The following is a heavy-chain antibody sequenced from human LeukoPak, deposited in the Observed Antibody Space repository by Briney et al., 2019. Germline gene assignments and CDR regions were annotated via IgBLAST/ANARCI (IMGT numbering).Heavy chain of an antibody. J-gene: IGHJ4*02. CDR3: ARAPGAYCSSTSCYHLDY. V-gene: IGHV3-30-3*01. CDR1: GFTFSSYA. CDR2: ISYDGSNK. D-gene: IGHD2-2*01. Sequence: GGSLRLSCAASGFTFSSYAMHWVRQAPGKGLEWVAVISYDGSNKYYADSVKGRFTISRDNSKNTLYLQMNSLRAEDTAVYYCARAPGAYCSSTSCYHLDYWGQGTLVTVSS.